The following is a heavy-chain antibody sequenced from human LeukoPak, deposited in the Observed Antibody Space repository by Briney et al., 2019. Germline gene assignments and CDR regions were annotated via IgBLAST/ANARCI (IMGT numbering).Heavy chain of an antibody. D-gene: IGHD1-26*01. CDR2: IYHSGST. J-gene: IGHJ4*02. V-gene: IGHV4-38-2*02. CDR3: ASGLVGATTSDY. CDR1: GYSISSGYY. Sequence: SETLSLTCTVSGYSISSGYYWGWIRQPPGKGPEWIGSIYHSGSTYYNPSLKSRVTISVDTSKNQFSLKLSSVTAADTAVYYCASGLVGATTSDYWGQGTLVTVSS.